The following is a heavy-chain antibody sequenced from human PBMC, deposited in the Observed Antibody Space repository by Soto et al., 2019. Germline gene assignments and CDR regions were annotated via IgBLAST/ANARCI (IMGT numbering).Heavy chain of an antibody. CDR1: GYTFTSYA. V-gene: IGHV1-3*01. J-gene: IGHJ2*01. CDR2: INAGNGNT. Sequence: GASVKVSCKASGYTFTSYAMHWVRQAPGQRLEWMGWINAGNGNTKYSQKFQGRLTITKDTSKNQVVLTMTNMDPVDTATYYCAHVISYPGYGDGYYWYFDLWGRGTLVNVSS. D-gene: IGHD4-17*01. CDR3: AHVISYPGYGDGYYWYFDL.